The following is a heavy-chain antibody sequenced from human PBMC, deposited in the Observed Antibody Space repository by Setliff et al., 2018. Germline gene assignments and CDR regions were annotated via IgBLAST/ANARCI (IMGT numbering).Heavy chain of an antibody. CDR1: GGPISSSY. CDR2: IHPWGGSSEST. D-gene: IGHD4-17*01. Sequence: PSETLSLTCTVSGGPISSSYWSWIRQAPGKGLEWIGYIHPWGGSSESTNYSPSLKSRITISLDKSKSQFSLKLTSVTVADTAVYYCARFYGDYQFDYWGQGTLVTVSS. V-gene: IGHV4-59*08. CDR3: ARFYGDYQFDY. J-gene: IGHJ4*02.